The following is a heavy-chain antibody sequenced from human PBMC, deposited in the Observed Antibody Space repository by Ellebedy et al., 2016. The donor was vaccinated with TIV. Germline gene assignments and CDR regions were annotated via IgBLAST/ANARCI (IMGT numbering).Heavy chain of an antibody. D-gene: IGHD1-26*01. CDR2: ISGSGGST. CDR1: GFTFSSYA. Sequence: GESLKISCAASGFTFSSYAMSWVRQAPGKGLEWVSAISGSGGSTYYADSVKGRFTISRDNSKNTLYLQMNSLRAEDTAVYYCARKSGSRSWDYYYGMDVWGQGTTVTVSS. V-gene: IGHV3-23*01. J-gene: IGHJ6*02. CDR3: ARKSGSRSWDYYYGMDV.